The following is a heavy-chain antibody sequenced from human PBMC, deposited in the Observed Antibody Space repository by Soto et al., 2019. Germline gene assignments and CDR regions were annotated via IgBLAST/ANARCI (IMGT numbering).Heavy chain of an antibody. V-gene: IGHV3-30*18. D-gene: IGHD6-19*01. Sequence: GGSLRLSCAASGFTFSSYGMHWVRQAPGKGLEWVGVISYDGSNKYYADSVKGRFTISRDNSRNTLYLQMNSLRAEDTAVYYCAKPWRDSSGWYPHDAFDIWGQGTMVTVS. J-gene: IGHJ3*02. CDR3: AKPWRDSSGWYPHDAFDI. CDR1: GFTFSSYG. CDR2: ISYDGSNK.